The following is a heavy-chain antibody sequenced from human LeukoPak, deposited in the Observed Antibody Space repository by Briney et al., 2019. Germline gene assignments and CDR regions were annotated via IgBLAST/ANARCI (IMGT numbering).Heavy chain of an antibody. CDR1: RDSVSSNSAA. Sequence: SQTLSLTCAISRDSVSSNSAAWNWIRQSPSRGLEWLGRTYYRSKWYNDYAVSVKSRITINPDTSKNQFSLKLSSVTAADTAVYYCAREVGELIAANDYWGQGTLVTVSS. D-gene: IGHD6-6*01. V-gene: IGHV6-1*01. J-gene: IGHJ4*02. CDR3: AREVGELIAANDY. CDR2: TYYRSKWYN.